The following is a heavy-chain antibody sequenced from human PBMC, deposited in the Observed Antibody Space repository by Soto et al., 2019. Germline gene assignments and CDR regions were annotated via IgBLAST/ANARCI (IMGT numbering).Heavy chain of an antibody. J-gene: IGHJ6*02. CDR1: GYTFTTND. D-gene: IGHD1-1*01. Sequence: ASVKVSCKASGYTFTTNDINWVRQATGQGLEWMGWMNPNSGNTAYAQKFQGRITMTRNTSISTAYMELSSLRSDDTAVYYCANLVITIRNYKYYYGVDVWGQGTTVTVSS. V-gene: IGHV1-8*01. CDR3: ANLVITIRNYKYYYGVDV. CDR2: MNPNSGNT.